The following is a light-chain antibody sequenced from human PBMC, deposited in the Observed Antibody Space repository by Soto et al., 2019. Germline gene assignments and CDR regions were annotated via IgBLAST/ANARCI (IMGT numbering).Light chain of an antibody. Sequence: EIVLTQSPGTLSLSPGERATLSCRASQSVSSSYLAWYQQKPGQAPRLLIYGASSRATGIPDRFSGSGSGTDFTLTISRLEPEDFAVYYFQQYGSSRWTFGQGPKVEIK. V-gene: IGKV3-20*01. CDR1: QSVSSSY. J-gene: IGKJ1*01. CDR2: GAS. CDR3: QQYGSSRWT.